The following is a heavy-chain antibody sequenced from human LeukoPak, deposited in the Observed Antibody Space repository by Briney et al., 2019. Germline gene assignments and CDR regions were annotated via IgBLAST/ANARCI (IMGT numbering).Heavy chain of an antibody. CDR3: ASSGYSYGYRDY. D-gene: IGHD5-18*01. CDR2: IYYSGST. V-gene: IGHV4-39*01. CDR1: GGSISSSTYS. J-gene: IGHJ4*02. Sequence: KTSETLSLTCTVSGGSISSSTYSWGWIRQPPGKGLECIGTIYYSGSTNYNPSLKSRVSISVDTSKNQFSLKLSPVTAADTAVYYCASSGYSYGYRDYWGQGTLVTVSS.